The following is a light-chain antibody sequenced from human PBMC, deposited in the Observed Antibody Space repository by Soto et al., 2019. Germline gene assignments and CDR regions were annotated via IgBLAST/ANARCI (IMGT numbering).Light chain of an antibody. Sequence: DIQMTQSPSTLSASVGDRVTITCRASQSISSWLAWYQQKPGKVPKVLIYDASSLESGVPSRFSDSGSGTEFTLTISSLQPDDFATYYCQQYNSDSRTFGQGTKVEI. CDR2: DAS. V-gene: IGKV1-5*01. CDR1: QSISSW. J-gene: IGKJ1*01. CDR3: QQYNSDSRT.